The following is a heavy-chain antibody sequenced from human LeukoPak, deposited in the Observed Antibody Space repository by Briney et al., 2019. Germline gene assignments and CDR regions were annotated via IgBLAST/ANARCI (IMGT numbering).Heavy chain of an antibody. Sequence: ASVKVSCRASGYTFTGYYIHWVRQAPGQGLEWMGWVNPNSGDTHYAQKFQGRVTMTRDTSISTAYMELSRLRSDDTAVYYCARGDYYGSGSYYYYYYYMDVWGKGTTVTVSS. CDR3: ARGDYYGSGSYYYYYYYMDV. CDR1: GYTFTGYY. CDR2: VNPNSGDT. J-gene: IGHJ6*03. V-gene: IGHV1-2*02. D-gene: IGHD3-10*01.